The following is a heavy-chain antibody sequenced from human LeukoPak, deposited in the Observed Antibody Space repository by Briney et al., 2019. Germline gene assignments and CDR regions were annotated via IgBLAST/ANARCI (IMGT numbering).Heavy chain of an antibody. J-gene: IGHJ5*02. V-gene: IGHV4-30-4*08. D-gene: IGHD3-10*01. Sequence: PSQTLSLTCTVSGGSISSGDYYWSWIRQPPGKGLEWIGYIYYSGSTYYNPSLKSRLTISIDTSKNQFSLKLSSVTAADTAVYYCARDYYMLQGLHWFDPWGQGTLVSVSS. CDR2: IYYSGST. CDR3: ARDYYMLQGLHWFDP. CDR1: GGSISSGDYY.